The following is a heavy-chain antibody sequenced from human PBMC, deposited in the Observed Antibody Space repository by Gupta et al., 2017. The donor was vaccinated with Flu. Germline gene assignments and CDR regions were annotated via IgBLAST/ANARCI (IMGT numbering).Heavy chain of an antibody. CDR1: SNYA. V-gene: IGHV3-23*01. Sequence: SNYAMSWVRQAPGKGLEWVSAISGSGDSTYYADSVKGRFTISRDNFKNTLYLQINSLRAEDTAVYYCAKDRSGTWYGFDYWGQGTLVTVSS. CDR2: ISGSGDST. CDR3: AKDRSGTWYGFDY. J-gene: IGHJ4*02. D-gene: IGHD6-13*01.